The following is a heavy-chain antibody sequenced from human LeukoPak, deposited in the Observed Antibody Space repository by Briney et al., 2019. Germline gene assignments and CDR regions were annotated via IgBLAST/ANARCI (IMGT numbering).Heavy chain of an antibody. Sequence: PGGSLRLSCAASGFTFSNAWMIWVRQAPGKGLEWVGRIKSKTDGGTTDYAAPVKGRFTISRDDSKSTLYLQMNSLKTEDTAVYYCTTGSMTQSYYVRSGFDYWGQGTLVTVSS. D-gene: IGHD3-22*01. V-gene: IGHV3-15*01. CDR2: IKSKTDGGTT. CDR3: TTGSMTQSYYVRSGFDY. J-gene: IGHJ4*02. CDR1: GFTFSNAW.